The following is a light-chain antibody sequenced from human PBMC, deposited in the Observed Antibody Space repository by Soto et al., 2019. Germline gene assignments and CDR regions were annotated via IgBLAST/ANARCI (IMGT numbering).Light chain of an antibody. CDR2: DAS. CDR3: QQRSNWPPIT. J-gene: IGKJ5*01. V-gene: IGKV3-11*01. CDR1: QSVSSY. Sequence: EIVLTQSPATLSLSPGERATLSCRASQSVSSYLAWYQQKPGQAPRLLIYDASNRATGFPARFSGSGSGTDFTLTTSSLEPEDFTVYYCQQRSNWPPITFGQGTRLENK.